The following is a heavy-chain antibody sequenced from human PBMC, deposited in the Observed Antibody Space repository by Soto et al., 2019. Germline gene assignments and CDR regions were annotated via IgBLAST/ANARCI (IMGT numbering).Heavy chain of an antibody. J-gene: IGHJ6*03. Sequence: SETLSVTCTVSGGSISSGGYCWSWIRQHPGKGLEWIGYIYYSGSTNYSPSLKSRVTISVDTSKNQFSLKLSSVTAADTAVYYCASLGCSSTNCPSKTPPDYYYYYMDVWGKGTTVTVSS. CDR1: GGSISSGGYC. V-gene: IGHV4-61*08. D-gene: IGHD2-2*01. CDR3: ASLGCSSTNCPSKTPPDYYYYYMDV. CDR2: IYYSGST.